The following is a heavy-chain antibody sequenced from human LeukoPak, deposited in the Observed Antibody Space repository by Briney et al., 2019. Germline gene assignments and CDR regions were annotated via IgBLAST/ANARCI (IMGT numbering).Heavy chain of an antibody. CDR1: GFIFSNAW. CDR3: IRYDYNLLDYSQH. Sequence: PGGSLRLSCAASGFIFSNAWMNWVRQAPGKGLEWVGRIKSKTDGGTTNYAAPVKGRFTISRDDSKSTLYLQMNSLKTEDTAMYYCIRYDYNLLDYSQHWGQGTLVTVSS. CDR2: IKSKTDGGTT. V-gene: IGHV3-15*07. J-gene: IGHJ1*01. D-gene: IGHD5-24*01.